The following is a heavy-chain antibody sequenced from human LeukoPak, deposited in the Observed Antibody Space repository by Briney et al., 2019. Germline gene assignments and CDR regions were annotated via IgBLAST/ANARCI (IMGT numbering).Heavy chain of an antibody. J-gene: IGHJ4*02. CDR1: GFTFSSYA. V-gene: IGHV3-21*01. D-gene: IGHD5-18*01. CDR2: ISGSGDNT. CDR3: ARVQDTPMVLASYFDY. Sequence: PGGSLRLSCAASGFTFSSYAMNWVRQAPGKGLEWISSISGSGDNTYYADSLKGRFTISRDNAKNSLYLQMNSLRVEDTAVYYCARVQDTPMVLASYFDYWGQGTLVTVSS.